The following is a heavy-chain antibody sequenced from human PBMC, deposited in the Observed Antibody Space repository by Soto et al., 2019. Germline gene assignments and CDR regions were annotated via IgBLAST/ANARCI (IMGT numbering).Heavy chain of an antibody. J-gene: IGHJ5*02. V-gene: IGHV3-21*06. CDR1: GFTFSSYS. CDR3: ARGFQPGVTARPDWFDP. CDR2: ISSSSSYI. Sequence: EVQLVESGGGLVKPGGSLRLSCAASGFTFSSYSMNWVRQAPGKGLEWVSSISSSSSYIYYADSVKGRFTISRDNAKNSLYLQMNSLRAEDTAVYYCARGFQPGVTARPDWFDPWGQGTLVTVSS. D-gene: IGHD6-6*01.